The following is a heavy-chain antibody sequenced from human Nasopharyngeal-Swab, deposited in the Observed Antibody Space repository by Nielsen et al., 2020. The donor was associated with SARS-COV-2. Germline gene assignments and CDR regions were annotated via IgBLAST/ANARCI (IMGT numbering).Heavy chain of an antibody. CDR2: IYYTGSA. CDR3: ARQTGMDV. Sequence: SQTLSLTGAVSGGSIMSSSYYWGWIRQPPGKGLEWIGVIYYTGSAHYSPSLKSRVTISVDTSRNQFFLRVASVTAEDTAVYYCARQTGMDVWGQGTSVTVSS. V-gene: IGHV4-39*01. CDR1: GGSIMSSSYY. J-gene: IGHJ6*02.